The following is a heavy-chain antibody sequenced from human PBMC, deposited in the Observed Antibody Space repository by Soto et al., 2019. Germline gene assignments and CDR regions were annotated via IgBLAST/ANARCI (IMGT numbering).Heavy chain of an antibody. CDR3: ARGDYGTGGYPFPYFDY. V-gene: IGHV1-2*02. D-gene: IGHD2-8*02. CDR2: INPDSGAT. CDR1: GYSFTGYY. Sequence: ASVKVSCKASGYSFTGYYIHWVRQAPGRGLEWMGWINPDSGATNYAQNFQGRVTLTSDTSISTASMDLTSLTSDDTAVYYCARGDYGTGGYPFPYFDYWGQGTLVTVSS. J-gene: IGHJ4*02.